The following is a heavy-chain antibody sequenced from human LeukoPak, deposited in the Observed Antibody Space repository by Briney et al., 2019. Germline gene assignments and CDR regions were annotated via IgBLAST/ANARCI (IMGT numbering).Heavy chain of an antibody. Sequence: SETLSLTCNVSGGSISSYYWSWIRQPPGKGLEWIGYIYYSRSTNYNPSLKSRITISVDTSKNQFSLKLSSVTAADTAVYYCAREVIVGATGYYYYGMDVWGQGTTVTVSS. CDR2: IYYSRST. V-gene: IGHV4-59*01. CDR3: AREVIVGATGYYYYGMDV. CDR1: GGSISSYY. J-gene: IGHJ6*02. D-gene: IGHD1-26*01.